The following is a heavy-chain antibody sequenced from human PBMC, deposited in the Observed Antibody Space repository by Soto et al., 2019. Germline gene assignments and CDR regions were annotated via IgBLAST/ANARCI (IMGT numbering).Heavy chain of an antibody. D-gene: IGHD6-19*01. CDR1: GYTFTSYD. CDR2: MNPNSGNT. V-gene: IGHV1-8*01. Sequence: QVQLVQSGAEVKKPGASVKVSCKASGYTFTSYDINWVRQATGQGLEWMGWMNPNSGNTGYAQKFQGRVTMTRNTSISTAYMELSSLRSEDTAVYYCARGRVSSGWYGQDWYFDLWGRGTLVTVSS. CDR3: ARGRVSSGWYGQDWYFDL. J-gene: IGHJ2*01.